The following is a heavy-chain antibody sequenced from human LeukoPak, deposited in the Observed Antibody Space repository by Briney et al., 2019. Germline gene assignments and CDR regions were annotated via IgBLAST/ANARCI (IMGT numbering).Heavy chain of an antibody. CDR2: IYYNGST. CDR3: ARHAGYSSGWVDY. V-gene: IGHV4-39*01. CDR1: GGSISSSSYF. Sequence: SETLSLTCTVSGGSISSSSYFWGWIRAPPGKGLEWIGSIYYNGSTYYNPSPKNRVTISVDTSKNQFSLKLSSVTAADTAVYYCARHAGYSSGWVDYWGQGTLVTVSS. D-gene: IGHD6-19*01. J-gene: IGHJ4*02.